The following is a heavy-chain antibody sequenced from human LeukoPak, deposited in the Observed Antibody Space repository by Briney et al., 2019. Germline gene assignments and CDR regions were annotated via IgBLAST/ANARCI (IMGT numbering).Heavy chain of an antibody. CDR3: ARDRRGNSGYYYFDC. D-gene: IGHD5-12*01. Sequence: GGSLRLSCAASEFTLSGYWMSWVRQAPGKGLEWVANIKQDGNEKYYVDSVKGRFTISRDNAKNSLYLQMNSLRAEDTAVYYCARDRRGNSGYYYFDCWGQGTLVTVSS. V-gene: IGHV3-7*01. CDR2: IKQDGNEK. J-gene: IGHJ4*02. CDR1: EFTLSGYW.